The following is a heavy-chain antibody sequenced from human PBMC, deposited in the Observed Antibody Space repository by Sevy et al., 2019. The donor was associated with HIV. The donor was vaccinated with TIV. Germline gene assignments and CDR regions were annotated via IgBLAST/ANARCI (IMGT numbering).Heavy chain of an antibody. CDR3: AREDIGGRHFDH. CDR1: GFTFSDYY. CDR2: ISSDGGNK. J-gene: IGHJ4*02. Sequence: GGSLRLSCVASGFTFSDYYINWIRQAPGKGLELVSYISSDGGNKYYANSVKGRFTISRDNAKNSVFLQMNSLRAEDTAIYYCAREDIGGRHFDHWGQGTLVTVSS. D-gene: IGHD6-6*01. V-gene: IGHV3-11*01.